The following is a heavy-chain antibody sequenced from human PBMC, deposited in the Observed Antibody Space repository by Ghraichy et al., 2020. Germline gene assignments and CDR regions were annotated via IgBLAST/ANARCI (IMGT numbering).Heavy chain of an antibody. Sequence: ETLSLTCAASGFTFSSYAMSWVRQAPGKGLEWVSAISGSGGSTYYADSVKGRFTISRDNSKNTLYLQMNSLRAEDTAVYYCVKDRGGTLLWFGDQYYYGMDVWGQGTTVTVSS. D-gene: IGHD3-10*01. CDR1: GFTFSSYA. J-gene: IGHJ6*02. V-gene: IGHV3-23*01. CDR3: VKDRGGTLLWFGDQYYYGMDV. CDR2: ISGSGGST.